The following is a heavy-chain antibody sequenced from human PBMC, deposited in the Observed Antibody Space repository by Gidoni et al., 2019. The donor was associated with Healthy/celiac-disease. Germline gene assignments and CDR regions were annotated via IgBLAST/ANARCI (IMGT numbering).Heavy chain of an antibody. CDR2: IRGSGGST. CDR1: GFTFSRYA. D-gene: IGHD2-15*01. Sequence: EVQLLESGGGLVQPGGSLRLSFTASGFTFSRYAMSWVRQAPGKGLEWVSGIRGSGGSTYYADSVKGRFTISRDNSKNTLYLQMNSLRAEDTAVYYCAADCSGGSCYSGTPFDPWGQGTLVTVSS. V-gene: IGHV3-23*01. CDR3: AADCSGGSCYSGTPFDP. J-gene: IGHJ5*02.